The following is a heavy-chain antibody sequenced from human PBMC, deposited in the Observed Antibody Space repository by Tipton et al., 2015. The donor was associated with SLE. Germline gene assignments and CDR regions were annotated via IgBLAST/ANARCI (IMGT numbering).Heavy chain of an antibody. Sequence: SLRLSCAASGFTFSSYEMNWVRQAPGKGLEWVSYISSSGSTIYYADSVKGRFTISRDNAKNSLYLQMNSLRAEDTAVYYCARTIAVAGGAFDIWGQGTMVTVSS. V-gene: IGHV3-48*03. CDR1: GFTFSSYE. D-gene: IGHD6-19*01. CDR2: ISSSGSTI. J-gene: IGHJ3*02. CDR3: ARTIAVAGGAFDI.